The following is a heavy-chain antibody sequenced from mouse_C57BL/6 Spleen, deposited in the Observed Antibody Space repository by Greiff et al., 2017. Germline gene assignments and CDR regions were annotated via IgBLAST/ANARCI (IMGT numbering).Heavy chain of an antibody. V-gene: IGHV1-42*01. Sequence: VQLQQSGPELVKPGASVKISCKASGYSFTGYYMNWVKQSPEKSLEWIGEINPSTGGTTYNQKFKAKATLTVDKSSSTAYMQLKSLTSEDSAVYYCARRGGNAMDYWGQGTSVTVSS. J-gene: IGHJ4*01. CDR3: ARRGGNAMDY. CDR1: GYSFTGYY. CDR2: INPSTGGT.